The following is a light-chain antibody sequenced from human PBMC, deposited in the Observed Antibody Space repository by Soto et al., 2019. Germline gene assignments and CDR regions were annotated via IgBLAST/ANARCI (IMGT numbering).Light chain of an antibody. V-gene: IGLV2-14*01. Sequence: QSALTQPASVSGSPGQSITISCTGTSSDVGGYNYVSWYQQHPGKAPKLMIYEVSNRPSGVSNRFSGSKSGNTASLTISGLQAEDEADYYCSSYTSSSTVVFGGRTQLTVL. CDR3: SSYTSSSTVV. J-gene: IGLJ2*01. CDR2: EVS. CDR1: SSDVGGYNY.